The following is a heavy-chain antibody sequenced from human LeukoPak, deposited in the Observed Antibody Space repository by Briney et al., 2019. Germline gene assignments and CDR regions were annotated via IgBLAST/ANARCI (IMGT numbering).Heavy chain of an antibody. D-gene: IGHD5-12*01. Sequence: GGSLRLSCAASGFTFSSYGMHWVRQAPGKGLEWVAVISYDGSNKYYADSVKGRFTISRDNSKNTLYLQMNSLRAEDTAVYYCARDHIVLRGMDVWGKGTTVTVSS. CDR2: ISYDGSNK. J-gene: IGHJ6*03. CDR1: GFTFSSYG. V-gene: IGHV3-30*03. CDR3: ARDHIVLRGMDV.